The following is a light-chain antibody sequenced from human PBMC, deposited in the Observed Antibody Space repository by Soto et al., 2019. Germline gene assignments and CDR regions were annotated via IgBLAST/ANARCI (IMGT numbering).Light chain of an antibody. CDR3: QSYDSSLSGSGV. CDR2: GNS. Sequence: QAVVTQPPSVSGAPGQRVTISCTGSSSNIGAGYDVHWYQQLPGTAPKLLIYGNSNRPSGVPDRFSSSKSGNSASLAITGLQAEDEGDYYCQSYDSSLSGSGVFGGGTKLTVL. V-gene: IGLV1-40*01. CDR1: SSNIGAGYD. J-gene: IGLJ2*01.